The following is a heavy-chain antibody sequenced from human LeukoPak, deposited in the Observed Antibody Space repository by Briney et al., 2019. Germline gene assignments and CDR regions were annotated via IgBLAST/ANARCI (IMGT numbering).Heavy chain of an antibody. CDR1: GHTFRNYY. CDR2: INPSADIT. Sequence: ASVKVSCKASGHTFRNYYVYWVRQAPGHGLDWMGIINPSADITAYAQKFQGRVTMTRDTSMSTVYMELSSLRSEDTAVYYCARGGLQWEPLGNWFDPWGQGTLVTVSS. D-gene: IGHD3-3*01. V-gene: IGHV1-46*01. J-gene: IGHJ5*02. CDR3: ARGGLQWEPLGNWFDP.